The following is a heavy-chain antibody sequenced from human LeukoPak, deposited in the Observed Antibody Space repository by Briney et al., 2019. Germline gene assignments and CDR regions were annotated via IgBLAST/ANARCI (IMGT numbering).Heavy chain of an antibody. J-gene: IGHJ6*02. CDR3: ATLGYCSGGSCYSDYPYGMDV. CDR2: ISGSADST. V-gene: IGHV3-23*01. CDR1: GFSFRNYA. D-gene: IGHD2-15*01. Sequence: GGSLRLSCVASGFSFRNYAMSWVRQAPGKGLEWVSGISGSADSTYYADSVKGRFTISRDNSKNTLYLHMNSLRAEDTAVYYCATLGYCSGGSCYSDYPYGMDVWGQGTTVTVSS.